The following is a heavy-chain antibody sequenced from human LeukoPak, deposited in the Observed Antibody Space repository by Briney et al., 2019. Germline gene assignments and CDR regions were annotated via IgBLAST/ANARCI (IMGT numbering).Heavy chain of an antibody. Sequence: GGSLRLPCAASGFTFSSYGMHWVRQAPGKGLEWVAVIWYDGSNKYYADSVKGRFTISRDNSKNTLYLQMNSLRAEDTAVYYCARGRVAAGHFDYWGQGTLVTVSS. V-gene: IGHV3-33*01. D-gene: IGHD6-13*01. CDR1: GFTFSSYG. CDR3: ARGRVAAGHFDY. J-gene: IGHJ4*02. CDR2: IWYDGSNK.